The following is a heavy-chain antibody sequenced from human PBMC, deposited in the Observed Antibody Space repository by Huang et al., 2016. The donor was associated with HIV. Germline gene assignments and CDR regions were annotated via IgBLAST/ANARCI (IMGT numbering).Heavy chain of an antibody. CDR1: GGSFSGYY. D-gene: IGHD6-19*01. V-gene: IGHV4-34*01. J-gene: IGHJ4*02. Sequence: QVQLRQWGAGLVKPSETLSLTCAVYGGSFSGYYWTWIRQSPGQGFEWIWGINHIGNTHYQTSLKSRVTISQDTAKNQFSLQLTSVSAADTVVYFCAREKAADSAWYGVYYFDYWGEGALVTVTS. CDR3: AREKAADSAWYGVYYFDY. CDR2: INHIGNT.